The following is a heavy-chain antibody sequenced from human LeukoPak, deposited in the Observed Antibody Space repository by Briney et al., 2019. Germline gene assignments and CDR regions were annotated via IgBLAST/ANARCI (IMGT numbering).Heavy chain of an antibody. CDR3: AKVLVLVSANRYYFDY. J-gene: IGHJ4*02. V-gene: IGHV3-23*01. CDR1: GLTFSGSA. Sequence: RGSLRLSCAASGLTFSGSAMSWVRQAPGKGLEWVSLISGSGNSTYYADSVKGRFTISRDSSNNMLYLQMNSLRAEDMAIYYCAKVLVLVSANRYYFDYWGQGTLVTVSS. D-gene: IGHD2-15*01. CDR2: ISGSGNST.